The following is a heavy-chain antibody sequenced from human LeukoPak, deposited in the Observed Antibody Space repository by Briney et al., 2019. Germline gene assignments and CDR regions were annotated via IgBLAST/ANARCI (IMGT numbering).Heavy chain of an antibody. V-gene: IGHV1-2*02. J-gene: IGHJ2*01. Sequence: ASVTVSCKASGYTFTVYYMHWVRQAPGQGLEGMGWINPNSGGTNYAQKFQGRVTMTRDTSISTAYMELSRLRSDDSAVYYCARVPFYDILTGEPNWYFDLWGRGTLVTVSS. D-gene: IGHD3-9*01. CDR3: ARVPFYDILTGEPNWYFDL. CDR2: INPNSGGT. CDR1: GYTFTVYY.